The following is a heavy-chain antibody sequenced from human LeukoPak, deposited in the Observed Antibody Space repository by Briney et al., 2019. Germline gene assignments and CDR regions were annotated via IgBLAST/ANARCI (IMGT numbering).Heavy chain of an antibody. CDR1: GGSISSSSYY. Sequence: SETLSLTCTVSGGSISSSSYYWGWIRQPPGKGLEWIGSIYYSGSTYYNPSLKSRVTISVDTSKNQFSLELTSVTAADTAVYYCAREYGSSHGFDPWGQGTLVTVSS. D-gene: IGHD6-13*01. J-gene: IGHJ5*02. CDR3: AREYGSSHGFDP. CDR2: IYYSGST. V-gene: IGHV4-39*07.